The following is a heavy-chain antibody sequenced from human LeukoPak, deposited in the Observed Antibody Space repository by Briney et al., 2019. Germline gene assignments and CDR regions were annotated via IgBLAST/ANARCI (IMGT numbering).Heavy chain of an antibody. J-gene: IGHJ5*02. D-gene: IGHD3-9*01. CDR1: GGSFSGYY. V-gene: IGHV4-34*01. CDR2: INHSGST. CDR3: ASYFEWGNYDP. Sequence: SETLSLTCAVYGGSFSGYYWSWIRQPPGKGLEWIGEINHSGSTNYNPSLKSRVTISVDTSKNQFSLKLSSVTAADTAVYYCASYFEWGNYDPWGQGTLVTVSS.